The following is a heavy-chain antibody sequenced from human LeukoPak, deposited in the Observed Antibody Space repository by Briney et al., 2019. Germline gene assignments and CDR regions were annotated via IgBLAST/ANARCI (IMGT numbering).Heavy chain of an antibody. CDR2: LWYEGSNK. V-gene: IGHV3-33*01. Sequence: PGRSLGLSCAASGFTFSSFGIHWVRQAPGKGLGWGPVLWYEGSNKYYADSVKGRFTISRDNSKNTLYLQMNSLRAEDTAVYYCARSGSGSYYVGWADYYYYGMDVWGKGTTVTVSS. CDR3: ARSGSGSYYVGWADYYYYGMDV. J-gene: IGHJ6*04. D-gene: IGHD3-10*01. CDR1: GFTFSSFG.